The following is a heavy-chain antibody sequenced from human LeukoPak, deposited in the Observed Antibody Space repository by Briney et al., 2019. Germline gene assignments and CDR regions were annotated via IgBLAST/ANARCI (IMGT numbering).Heavy chain of an antibody. CDR2: INHSGST. CDR1: GGSISSGGYY. J-gene: IGHJ4*02. V-gene: IGHV4-31*03. CDR3: ATGRRVGATGWTRRDY. Sequence: SETLSLTCTVSGGSISSGGYYWSWIRQHPGKGLEWIGEINHSGSTNYNPSLKSRVTISVDTSKNQFSLKLSSVTAADTAVYYCATGRRVGATGWTRRDYWGQGTLVTVSS. D-gene: IGHD1-26*01.